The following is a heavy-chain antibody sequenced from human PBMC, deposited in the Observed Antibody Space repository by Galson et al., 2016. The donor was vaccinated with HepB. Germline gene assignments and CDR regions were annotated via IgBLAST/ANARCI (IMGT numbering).Heavy chain of an antibody. Sequence: SVKVSCKASGYTFRSYGISWVRQAPGQGLEWMGWISAYDGAPKYAQKFQGRVTMTTDTSTSTAYMELRRLRSDDTAMYYCGRTHSSGWYAEDKWGQGTLVTVSS. CDR1: GYTFRSYG. D-gene: IGHD6-13*01. V-gene: IGHV1-18*04. J-gene: IGHJ4*01. CDR3: GRTHSSGWYAEDK. CDR2: ISAYDGAP.